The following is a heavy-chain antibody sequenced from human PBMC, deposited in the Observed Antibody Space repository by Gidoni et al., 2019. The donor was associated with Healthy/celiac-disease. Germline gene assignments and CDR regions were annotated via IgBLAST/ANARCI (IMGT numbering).Heavy chain of an antibody. Sequence: QVQLVQSGAEVKKPGASVKVSCKASGYTFPSNGISWVRQAPGQGLEWMGWISAYNGNTNYAQNLQGRVTMTTDTSTSTAYMELRSLRSDDTAVYYCARGGIVATNGGSKAYYYYGMDVWGQGTTVTVSS. D-gene: IGHD5-12*01. CDR2: ISAYNGNT. J-gene: IGHJ6*02. CDR1: GYTFPSNG. CDR3: ARGGIVATNGGSKAYYYYGMDV. V-gene: IGHV1-18*01.